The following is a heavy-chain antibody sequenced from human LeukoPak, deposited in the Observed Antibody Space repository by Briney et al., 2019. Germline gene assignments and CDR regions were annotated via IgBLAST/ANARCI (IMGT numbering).Heavy chain of an antibody. V-gene: IGHV1-18*01. CDR2: ISAYNGNT. J-gene: IGHJ4*02. CDR3: ARRYCSSTSCLYYFDY. Sequence: ASVKVSCKASGYTFTSYGISWVRQAPGQGLEWMGWISAYNGNTNYAQKLQGRVTMTTDTSTSTAYMELRSLRSDDTAVYYCARRYCSSTSCLYYFDYWGQGTLVTVSS. CDR1: GYTFTSYG. D-gene: IGHD2-2*01.